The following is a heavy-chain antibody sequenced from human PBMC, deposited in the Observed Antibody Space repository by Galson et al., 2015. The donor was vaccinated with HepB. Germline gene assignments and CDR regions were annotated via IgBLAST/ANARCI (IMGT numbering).Heavy chain of an antibody. Sequence: SLRLSCAASGFSFRNYWMNWVRQAPGKGLEWVATINQDGSEKYYVDSVKGRSTISRDNSGNTLYLQMNSLRAEDTAIYYCAKDLGVRGEYYYYGMDVWGQGTTVTVSS. CDR3: AKDLGVRGEYYYYGMDV. CDR1: GFSFRNYW. CDR2: INQDGSEK. V-gene: IGHV3-7*03. J-gene: IGHJ6*02. D-gene: IGHD3-10*01.